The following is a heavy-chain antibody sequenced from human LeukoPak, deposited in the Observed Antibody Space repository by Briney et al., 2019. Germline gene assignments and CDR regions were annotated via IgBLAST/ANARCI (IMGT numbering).Heavy chain of an antibody. Sequence: MPGGSLILSCAASGFSFSHYAMNWVRQAPGKGLEWVSAISSSSTYIQYADSVKGRFTISRDDANNSLYLQLDSLRVEDTAVYYCVRVGVRAWFDSWGQGTLVTVSS. CDR2: ISSSSTYI. D-gene: IGHD3-16*02. J-gene: IGHJ5*01. CDR1: GFSFSHYA. CDR3: VRVGVRAWFDS. V-gene: IGHV3-21*01.